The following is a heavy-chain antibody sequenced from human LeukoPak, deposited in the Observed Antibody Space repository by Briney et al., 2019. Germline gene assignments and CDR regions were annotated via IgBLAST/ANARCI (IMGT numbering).Heavy chain of an antibody. CDR1: GGSFSGYY. D-gene: IGHD3-10*01. Sequence: SETLSLTCAVYGGSFSGYYWSWIRQPPGKRLEWIGEINHSGSTNCNPSLKSRVTISVDTSKNQFSLKLSSVTAADTAVYYCASIRGPVRSSPLDPWGQGTLVTVSS. CDR2: INHSGST. V-gene: IGHV4-34*01. J-gene: IGHJ5*02. CDR3: ASIRGPVRSSPLDP.